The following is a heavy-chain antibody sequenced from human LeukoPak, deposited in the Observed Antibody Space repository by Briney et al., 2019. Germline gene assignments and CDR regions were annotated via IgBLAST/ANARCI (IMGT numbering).Heavy chain of an antibody. D-gene: IGHD2-8*01. CDR3: AKQSYARSLGE. Sequence: AGGSLRLSCTTSGFPFRDFSMTWVRQTPGQGLEWISTTDSGGTSTYYAESVKGRVTIPRDNSKCALYLQMSSLRVEDTAKYYCAKQSYARSLGEGGPGTLVTVSS. J-gene: IGHJ4*02. CDR1: GFPFRDFS. CDR2: TDSGGTST. V-gene: IGHV3-23*01.